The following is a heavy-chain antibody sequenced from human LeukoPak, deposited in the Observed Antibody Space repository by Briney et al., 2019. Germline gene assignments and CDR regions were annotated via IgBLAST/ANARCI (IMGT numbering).Heavy chain of an antibody. V-gene: IGHV3-53*01. CDR2: IYNGGSS. J-gene: IGHJ4*02. D-gene: IGHD4-17*01. CDR1: GFTLSYKY. Sequence: GSLRPSRAAPGFTLSYKYITLVRQAPGKGLGWGSVIYNGGSSFYADSVKGRLTISRDNAKNTLYLQMNSLRAEDTAMYYCAKGHEVLGDWLQGTLVTVSS. CDR3: AKGHEVLGD.